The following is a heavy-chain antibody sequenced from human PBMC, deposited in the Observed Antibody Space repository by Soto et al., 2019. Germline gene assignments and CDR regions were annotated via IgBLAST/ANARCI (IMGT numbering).Heavy chain of an antibody. D-gene: IGHD3-16*01. J-gene: IGHJ5*02. Sequence: QVQLVQSGAEVKKPGASVKVSCKASGYTFTSYGISWVRQAPGQGLEWMGWISAYNGNTNYAQKLQGRVTMTTDTSTSRAYRGLRSLRSDDTAVYYCAGGGAECGADGGWFDPWGQGTLVTVSS. CDR2: ISAYNGNT. CDR3: AGGGAECGADGGWFDP. V-gene: IGHV1-18*01. CDR1: GYTFTSYG.